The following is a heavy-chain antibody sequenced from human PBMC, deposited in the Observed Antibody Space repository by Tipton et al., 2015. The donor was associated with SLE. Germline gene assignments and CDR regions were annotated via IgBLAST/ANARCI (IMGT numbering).Heavy chain of an antibody. Sequence: SLRLSCAASGFTSSSYWMSWVRQAPGKGLEWVANIKPDGSEGFYVESVKGRFTISRDNAQDSLYLQMNSLRAEDTAVYYCARGAFVGAAFFDAFDIWGQGTVVTVSS. CDR1: GFTSSSYW. V-gene: IGHV3-7*01. CDR2: IKPDGSEG. D-gene: IGHD3-3*01. J-gene: IGHJ3*02. CDR3: ARGAFVGAAFFDAFDI.